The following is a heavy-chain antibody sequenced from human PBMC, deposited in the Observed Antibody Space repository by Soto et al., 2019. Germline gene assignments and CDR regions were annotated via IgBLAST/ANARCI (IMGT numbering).Heavy chain of an antibody. V-gene: IGHV4-28*01. CDR3: ASHLRSSLRYFDN. CDR2: IYYSGST. CDR1: GYSISSSNW. Sequence: PSETLSLTCAVSGYSISSSNWWGWIRQPPGKGLERIGYIYYSGSTYYNPSLKSRVTMSVDTSTSTVYMELSSLRSEDTAVYYRASHLRSSLRYFDNWGQGTRVT. J-gene: IGHJ4*02. D-gene: IGHD4-17*01.